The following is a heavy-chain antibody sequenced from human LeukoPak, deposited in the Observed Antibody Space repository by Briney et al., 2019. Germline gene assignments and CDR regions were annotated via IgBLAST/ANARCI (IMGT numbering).Heavy chain of an antibody. CDR3: ARGPPNWGYDY. CDR2: MSPNSGDT. J-gene: IGHJ4*02. CDR1: GYTFTSYD. D-gene: IGHD7-27*01. V-gene: IGHV1-8*01. Sequence: ASVKASCKASGYTFTSYDFNWVRQATGQRPEWMGWMSPNSGDTGYAQKFQDRVTMTRNTSISTAYMELSSLRSDDTAVYYCARGPPNWGYDYWGPGTLVTVSS.